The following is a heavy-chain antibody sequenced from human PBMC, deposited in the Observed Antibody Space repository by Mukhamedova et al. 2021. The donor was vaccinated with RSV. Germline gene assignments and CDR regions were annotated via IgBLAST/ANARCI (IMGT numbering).Heavy chain of an antibody. Sequence: GKGLEWVSAISGSGGSTYYADSVKGRFTISRDNSKNTLYLQMNSLRAEDTAVYYCAKDGDFWSGQSFGYWGPGTLVTVSS. CDR3: AKDGDFWSGQSFGY. J-gene: IGHJ4*02. CDR2: ISGSGGST. D-gene: IGHD3-3*01. V-gene: IGHV3-23*01.